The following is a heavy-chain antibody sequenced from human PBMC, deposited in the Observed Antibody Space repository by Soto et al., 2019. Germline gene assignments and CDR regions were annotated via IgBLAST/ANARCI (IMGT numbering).Heavy chain of an antibody. CDR1: GGSVSSGSYY. CDR2: IYYSGST. V-gene: IGHV4-61*01. D-gene: IGHD3-9*01. CDR3: ARACQYYDILTGYDTPYPYWFDP. Sequence: SETLSLTCTVSGGSVSSGSYYWSWILHPPGKGLEWIGYIYYSGSTNYNPSLKSRVTISVDTSKNQFSLKLSSVTAADTAVYYCARACQYYDILTGYDTPYPYWFDPWGQGTLVTVSS. J-gene: IGHJ5*02.